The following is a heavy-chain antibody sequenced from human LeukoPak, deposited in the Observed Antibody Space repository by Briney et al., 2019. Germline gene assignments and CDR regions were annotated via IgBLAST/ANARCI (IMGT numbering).Heavy chain of an antibody. V-gene: IGHV1-46*01. CDR3: ARDLDYGEKSEDY. CDR2: INLSGGST. CDR1: GFTFITYY. D-gene: IGHD4/OR15-4a*01. J-gene: IGHJ4*02. Sequence: GASVKVSCKASGFTFITYYMHWVRQAPGQGLEWLGIINLSGGSTHYPQKFQDRVTMTRDTSTSTVYMELSSLRSEDTAVYYCARDLDYGEKSEDYWGQGTLVTVSS.